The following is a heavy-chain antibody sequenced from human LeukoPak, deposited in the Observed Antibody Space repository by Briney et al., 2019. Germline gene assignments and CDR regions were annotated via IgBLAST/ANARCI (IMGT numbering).Heavy chain of an antibody. CDR3: ARHERAAAYFDY. Sequence: SETLSLTCTVSGGSISSYYWSWIRQPPGKGLEWIGYIYYSGSTNYDPSLKSRVTISVDTSKNQFSLKLSSVTAADTAVYYCARHERAAAYFDYCGQGTLVTVSS. D-gene: IGHD2-2*01. V-gene: IGHV4-59*08. CDR1: GGSISSYY. CDR2: IYYSGST. J-gene: IGHJ4*02.